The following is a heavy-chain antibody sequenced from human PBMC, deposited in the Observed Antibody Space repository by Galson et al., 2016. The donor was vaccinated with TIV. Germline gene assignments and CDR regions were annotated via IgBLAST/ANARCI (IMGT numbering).Heavy chain of an antibody. D-gene: IGHD1-26*01. CDR3: TRLGPSSVFDF. CDR1: GYPFSAYW. V-gene: IGHV3-7*01. J-gene: IGHJ4*02. Sequence: SLRLSCAASGYPFSAYWGTWVRQAPGKGLEWVASLSEDGSEKYYVDSVKGRFTFSRDNPKNSLYLQMNNLRAEDTAIYYCTRLGPSSVFDFWGQGALVTVSS. CDR2: LSEDGSEK.